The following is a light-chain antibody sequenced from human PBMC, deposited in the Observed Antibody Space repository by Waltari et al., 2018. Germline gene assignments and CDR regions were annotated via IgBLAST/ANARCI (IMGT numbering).Light chain of an antibody. CDR1: QTITGSW. J-gene: IGKJ4*01. CDR2: GAS. Sequence: LLTQSPGPLSLSPGERATLSCRASQTITGSWLTLFQQKPGQPPRLLIYGASTRVTGIPDRFSGSGSGTDFTLTISRLEPEDFAVYYCQQYDASSVTFGGGTKVEIK. CDR3: QQYDASSVT. V-gene: IGKV3-20*01.